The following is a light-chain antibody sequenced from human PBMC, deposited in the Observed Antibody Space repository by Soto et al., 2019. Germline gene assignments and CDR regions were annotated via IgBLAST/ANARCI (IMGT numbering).Light chain of an antibody. J-gene: IGLJ3*02. Sequence: QSALTQPPSLSGTPGQRVTISSSGSNSNIGRYSVNWYQHFPGTAPKILIYSDDERPSGVPDRFSGSKSGTSASLAISGLQSEDEAEYYCAAWDDNLNGPLFGGVTKLTVL. CDR3: AAWDDNLNGPL. V-gene: IGLV1-44*01. CDR1: NSNIGRYS. CDR2: SDD.